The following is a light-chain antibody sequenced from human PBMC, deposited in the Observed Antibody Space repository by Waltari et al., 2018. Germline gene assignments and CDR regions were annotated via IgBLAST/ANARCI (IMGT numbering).Light chain of an antibody. J-gene: IGKJ5*01. CDR1: PSVSST. CDR3: QQYNNWPRGT. V-gene: IGKV3-15*01. CDR2: GAS. Sequence: EIVMTQSPATLSVSPGERAPLSCRASPSVSSTLAWYQQKPGQAPRLLTYGASTRATGIPARFSGSGSGTEFTLTISSLQSEEFAVYYCQQYNNWPRGTFGQGTRLEIK.